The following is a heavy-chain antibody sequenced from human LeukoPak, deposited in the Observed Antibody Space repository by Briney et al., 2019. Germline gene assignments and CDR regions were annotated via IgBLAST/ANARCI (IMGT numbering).Heavy chain of an antibody. D-gene: IGHD3-10*01. CDR2: INPNSGDT. CDR3: VRLMVDGDSLLP. J-gene: IGHJ5*02. V-gene: IGHV1-2*02. Sequence: ASVKVSCKASGYTFTGYYTHWVRQAPGQGLEWLGWINPNSGDTNYAQRFQGRVTMTRDTSISTAYMELTGLKSDDTAVYYCVRLMVDGDSLLPWGQGTLVTVSS. CDR1: GYTFTGYY.